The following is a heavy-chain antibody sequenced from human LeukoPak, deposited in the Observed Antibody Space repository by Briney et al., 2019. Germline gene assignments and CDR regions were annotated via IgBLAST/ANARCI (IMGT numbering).Heavy chain of an antibody. V-gene: IGHV3-21*01. D-gene: IGHD3-3*01. CDR2: ISSSSSYI. CDR3: ARDKSRYDFWSGYPEGAFDI. Sequence: GGSLRLSCAASGFTFSSYSMNWVRQAPGKGLEWVSSISSSSSYIYYADSVKGRFTISRDNAKNSLYLQMNSLRAEDTAVYYCARDKSRYDFWSGYPEGAFDIWGQGTMVTVSS. CDR1: GFTFSSYS. J-gene: IGHJ3*02.